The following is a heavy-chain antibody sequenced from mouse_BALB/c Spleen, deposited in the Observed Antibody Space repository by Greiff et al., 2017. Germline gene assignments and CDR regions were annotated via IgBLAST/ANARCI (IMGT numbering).Heavy chain of an antibody. J-gene: IGHJ3*01. CDR1: GYSFTGYF. CDR2: INPYNGDT. D-gene: IGHD2-4*01. CDR3: GRGMITAWFAY. V-gene: IGHV1-20*02. Sequence: SGPELVKPGASVKISCKASGYSFTGYFMNWVMQSHGKSLEWIGRINPYNGDTFYNQKFKSKTTLTVDKSSSTAHMELRSLASEDSAVYYGGRGMITAWFAYWGQGTLVTVSA.